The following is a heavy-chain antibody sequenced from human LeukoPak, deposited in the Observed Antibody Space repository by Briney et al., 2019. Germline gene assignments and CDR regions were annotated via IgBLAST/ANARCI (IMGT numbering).Heavy chain of an antibody. Sequence: SETLSLTCAVSGGSISSNSYYWGWIRQPPGKGLEWIGSIYYSGSTYYNPSLKSRVTISVDTSKNQFSLKLSSVTAADTAVYYCARHGFSMDYPGAFDIWGQGTMVTVSS. CDR2: IYYSGST. CDR3: ARHGFSMDYPGAFDI. V-gene: IGHV4-39*01. D-gene: IGHD3-3*01. CDR1: GGSISSNSYY. J-gene: IGHJ3*02.